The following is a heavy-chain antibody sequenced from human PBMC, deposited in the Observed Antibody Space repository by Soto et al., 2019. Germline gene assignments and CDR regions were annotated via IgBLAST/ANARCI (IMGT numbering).Heavy chain of an antibody. CDR1: GFTFSSYA. Sequence: PWGSLRLSCAASGFTFSSYAMHWVRQAPGKGLEWVAVISYDGSNKYYADSVKGRFTISRDNSKNTLYLQMNGLRAEDTAVYYCAREEDAFDIWGQGTMVTVSS. J-gene: IGHJ3*02. CDR3: AREEDAFDI. CDR2: ISYDGSNK. V-gene: IGHV3-30-3*01.